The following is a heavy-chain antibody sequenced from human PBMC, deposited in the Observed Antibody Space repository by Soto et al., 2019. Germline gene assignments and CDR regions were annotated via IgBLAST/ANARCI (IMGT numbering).Heavy chain of an antibody. CDR3: TRITDGTDYNYYGMDV. CDR2: IRSKAKSYAT. J-gene: IGHJ6*02. CDR1: GLTFSGSA. Sequence: PGGSLRLSCAASGLTFSGSAMHWVRQTSGKGLEWVGRIRSKAKSYATAYAASVNGRFTISRDDSKNTAYLQMNSLKTEDTAVYYCTRITDGTDYNYYGMDVWGQGTTVTVSS. V-gene: IGHV3-73*01.